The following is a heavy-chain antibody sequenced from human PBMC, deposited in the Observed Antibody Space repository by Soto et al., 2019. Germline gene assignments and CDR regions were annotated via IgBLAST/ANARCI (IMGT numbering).Heavy chain of an antibody. CDR3: AGSNSFWSGENYMDV. D-gene: IGHD3-3*01. CDR1: GGTFSSYT. Sequence: ASVKVSCKASGGTFSSYTISWVRQAPGQGLEWMGRIIPILGIANYAQKFQGRVTITADKSTSTAYMELSSLRSEDTAVYYCAGSNSFWSGENYMDVWGKGTTVTVSS. V-gene: IGHV1-69*02. J-gene: IGHJ6*03. CDR2: IIPILGIA.